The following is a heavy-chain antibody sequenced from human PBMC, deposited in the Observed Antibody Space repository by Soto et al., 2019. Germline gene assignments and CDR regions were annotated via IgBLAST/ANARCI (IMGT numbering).Heavy chain of an antibody. CDR2: ISGSGGRI. CDR3: AKGEIPGVAVAGKIDY. J-gene: IGHJ4*02. V-gene: IGHV3-23*01. Sequence: GGSLRLSCAAPGFAFTSYDVSWVRQAPGKGREWGSGISGSGGRIYYADPVKGRFTISRDNSKNTLYLQMNSLRVEDTAVYYCAKGEIPGVAVAGKIDYWGQGTLVTVSS. D-gene: IGHD6-19*01. CDR1: GFAFTSYD.